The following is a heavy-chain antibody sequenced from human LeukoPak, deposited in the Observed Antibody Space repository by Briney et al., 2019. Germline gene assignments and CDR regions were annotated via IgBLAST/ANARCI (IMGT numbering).Heavy chain of an antibody. CDR2: IYHSGST. V-gene: IGHV4-30-2*01. CDR3: ARNTYYYGSGSYYLDY. J-gene: IGHJ4*02. CDR1: GGSISSGGYS. D-gene: IGHD3-10*01. Sequence: PSQTLSLTCAVSGGSISSGGYSWGWIRQPPGKGLEWIGYIYHSGSTYYNPSLKSRVTISVDRSKNQFSLKLSSVTAADTAVYYCARNTYYYGSGSYYLDYWGQGTLVTVSS.